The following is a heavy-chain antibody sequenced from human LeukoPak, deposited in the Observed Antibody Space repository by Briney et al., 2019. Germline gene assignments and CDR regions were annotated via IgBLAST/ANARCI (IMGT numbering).Heavy chain of an antibody. CDR1: GFTFSSYG. V-gene: IGHV3-23*01. D-gene: IGHD3-22*01. J-gene: IGHJ3*02. CDR3: AKTPYYYDSSSDDAFDI. Sequence: GGSLRLSCAASGFTFSSYGMGWVRQAPGKGLEWVSAISGSGGSTYYADSVKGRFTISRDNSKNTLYLQMNSLRAEDTAVYYCAKTPYYYDSSSDDAFDIWGQGTMVTVSS. CDR2: ISGSGGST.